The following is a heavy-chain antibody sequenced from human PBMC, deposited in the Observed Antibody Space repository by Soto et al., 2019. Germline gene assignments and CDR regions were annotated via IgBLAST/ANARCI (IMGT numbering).Heavy chain of an antibody. D-gene: IGHD1-26*01. CDR2: IYYSGST. CDR1: GGSISSGGYY. V-gene: IGHV4-31*03. CDR3: ARMYSTPPGFDP. Sequence: QVQLQESGPGLVKPSQTLSLTCTVSGGSISSGGYYWSWIRQHPGKGLEWIGYIYYSGSTYYNPSLKSRVTISVDTPKNQFSLKLSSVTAADTAMYYCARMYSTPPGFDPWGQGTLVTVSS. J-gene: IGHJ5*02.